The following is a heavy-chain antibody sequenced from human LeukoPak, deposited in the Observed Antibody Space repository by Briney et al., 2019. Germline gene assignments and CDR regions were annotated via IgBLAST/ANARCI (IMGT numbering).Heavy chain of an antibody. Sequence: GGSLRLSCAASGFTVSNNYMSWVRQAPGKGLEWVSIIYSDGGTYYADSVKGRFTISRDNSKNTLYLQMNSLRAEDTAVYYCARGPERTGVGTRYYYDMDVWGQGTTVTVSS. CDR2: IYSDGGT. D-gene: IGHD2-8*01. CDR1: GFTVSNNY. CDR3: ARGPERTGVGTRYYYDMDV. V-gene: IGHV3-66*02. J-gene: IGHJ6*02.